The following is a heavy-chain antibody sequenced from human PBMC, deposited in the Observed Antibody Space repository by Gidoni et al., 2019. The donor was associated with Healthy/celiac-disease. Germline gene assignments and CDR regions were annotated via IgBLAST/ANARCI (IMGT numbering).Heavy chain of an antibody. V-gene: IGHV4-59*08. CDR1: GGSISSYY. Sequence: QVQLQESGPGLVKPSETLSLTCTVSGGSISSYYWSWIRQPPGKGLEWIGYIYYSGSPNYNPSLKSRVTISVDTSKNQFSLKLSSVTAADTAVYYCARLHYYDSTGAWYFDYWGQGTLVTVSS. CDR2: IYYSGSP. D-gene: IGHD3-22*01. CDR3: ARLHYYDSTGAWYFDY. J-gene: IGHJ4*02.